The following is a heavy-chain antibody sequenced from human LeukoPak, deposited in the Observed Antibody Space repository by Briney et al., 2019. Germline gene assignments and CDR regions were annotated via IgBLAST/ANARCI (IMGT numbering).Heavy chain of an antibody. CDR2: ISSSGDTT. D-gene: IGHD2-21*02. V-gene: IGHV3-23*01. Sequence: PGGSLRLSCEASGFTFSTQGMSWVRQAPGKGLEWISTISSSGDTTHYVDSVRGRFTISRDNSKNTLYLQMSSLRAEDTATYYCARVTANYWGQGTLVTVSS. J-gene: IGHJ4*02. CDR3: ARVTANY. CDR1: GFTFSTQG.